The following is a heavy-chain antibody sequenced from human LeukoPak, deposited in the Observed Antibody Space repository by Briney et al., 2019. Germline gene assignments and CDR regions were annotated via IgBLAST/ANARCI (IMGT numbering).Heavy chain of an antibody. CDR2: INPSGGST. CDR3: ARDRVVRGVIKYWFDP. Sequence: ASVKVSCKASGYTFTSYYMHWVRQAPGQGLEWMGIINPSGGSTSYAQKFQGRVTTTRDTSTSTVYMELSSLRSEDTAVYYCARDRVVRGVIKYWFDPWGQGTLVTVSS. D-gene: IGHD3-10*01. V-gene: IGHV1-46*01. J-gene: IGHJ5*02. CDR1: GYTFTSYY.